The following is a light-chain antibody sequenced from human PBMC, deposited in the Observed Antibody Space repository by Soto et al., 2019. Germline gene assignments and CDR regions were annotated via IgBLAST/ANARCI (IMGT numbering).Light chain of an antibody. CDR2: EVS. Sequence: QSVLTQPASVSGSPGQSMTISCTGTSRDVGGYNYVSWYQQHPGKAPKLMMYEVSNRPSGVSNRFSGSKSGNTASLTISGLQAEDEADYYCSSYTTSSTLGVFGTGTKVTVL. CDR1: SRDVGGYNY. J-gene: IGLJ1*01. CDR3: SSYTTSSTLGV. V-gene: IGLV2-14*01.